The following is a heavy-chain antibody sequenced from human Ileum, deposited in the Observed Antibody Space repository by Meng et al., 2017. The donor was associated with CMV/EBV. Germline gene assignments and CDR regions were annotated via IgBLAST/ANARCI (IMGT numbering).Heavy chain of an antibody. CDR3: ARACIQLFTPDFYY. CDR2: INPDSGGT. D-gene: IGHD5-18*01. J-gene: IGHJ4*02. V-gene: IGHV1-2*05. Sequence: ASVKVSCKASGYTFTGHHIHWVRQAPGQGLEWMGRINPDSGGTYYAQNFQGRVTMTRDTSINTAYLELTGLTSDDTEVYYCARACIQLFTPDFYYWGQGTLVTVSS. CDR1: GYTFTGHH.